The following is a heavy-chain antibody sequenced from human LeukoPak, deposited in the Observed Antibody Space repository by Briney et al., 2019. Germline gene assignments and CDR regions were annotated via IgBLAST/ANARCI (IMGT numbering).Heavy chain of an antibody. CDR3: ARESPTGGATLY. CDR2: ISSSSSYT. CDR1: GFTFSDYY. V-gene: IGHV3-11*06. J-gene: IGHJ4*02. D-gene: IGHD1-26*01. Sequence: PGGSLRLSCAASGFTFSDYYMSWIRQAPGKGLEWVSYISSSSSYTNYADSVKGRFTISRDNAKNSLYLQMNSLRAEDTAVYYCARESPTGGATLYWGQGTLVTVSS.